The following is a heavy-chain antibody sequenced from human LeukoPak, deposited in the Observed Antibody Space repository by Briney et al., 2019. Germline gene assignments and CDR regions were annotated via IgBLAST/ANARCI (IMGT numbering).Heavy chain of an antibody. CDR3: ASGAYSYYYMDG. CDR2: IYHSGST. CDR1: GYSISSGYY. V-gene: IGHV4-38-2*02. D-gene: IGHD1-26*01. Sequence: SETLSLTCTVSGYSISSGYYWGWIRQPPGKGLEWIGSIYHSGSTYYNPSLKSRVTISVDTSKNQFSLKLSSVTAADTAVYYCASGAYSYYYMDGWGKGTTVTISS. J-gene: IGHJ6*03.